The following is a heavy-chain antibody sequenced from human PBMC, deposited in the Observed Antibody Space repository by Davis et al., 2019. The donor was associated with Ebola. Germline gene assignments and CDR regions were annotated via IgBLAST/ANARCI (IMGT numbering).Heavy chain of an antibody. CDR2: INHSGST. J-gene: IGHJ6*02. CDR1: GGSFSGYY. V-gene: IGHV4-34*01. CDR3: AREVIAAAGNLLYYYYGMDV. Sequence: PSETLSLTCAVYGGSFSGYYWSWIRQPPGKGLEWIGEINHSGSTNYNPSLKSRVTISVDTSKNQFSLKLSSVTAADTAVYYCAREVIAAAGNLLYYYYGMDVWGQGTTVTVSS. D-gene: IGHD6-13*01.